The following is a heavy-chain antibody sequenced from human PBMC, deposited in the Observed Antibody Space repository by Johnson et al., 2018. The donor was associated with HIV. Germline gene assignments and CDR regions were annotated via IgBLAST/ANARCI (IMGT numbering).Heavy chain of an antibody. J-gene: IGHJ3*02. CDR2: IWYDGSNK. V-gene: IGHV3-33*01. CDR1: GFTFSRYG. Sequence: QVQLVESGGGVVQPGRSLRLSCAASGFTFSRYGMHWVRQAPGKGLEWVAVIWYDGSNKYYADSVKGRFTISRDNSKFTLYLQMNSLRAEDTAVYYCATLSGSYYAFDIWDQGTMVTVSS. D-gene: IGHD1-26*01. CDR3: ATLSGSYYAFDI.